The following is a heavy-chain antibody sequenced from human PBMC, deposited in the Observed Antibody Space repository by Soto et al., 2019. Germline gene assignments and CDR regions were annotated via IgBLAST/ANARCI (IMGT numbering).Heavy chain of an antibody. V-gene: IGHV3-13*01. J-gene: IGHJ4*02. CDR3: ARGDFWSGYYQFDY. CDR1: GFTFSSYD. D-gene: IGHD3-3*01. CDR2: IGTAGDT. Sequence: GGSLRLSCAASGFTFSSYDMHWVRQATGKGLEWVSAIGTAGDTYYPGSVKGRFTISRENAKNSLYLQMNSLRAEDTAVYYCARGDFWSGYYQFDYWGQGTLVTVSS.